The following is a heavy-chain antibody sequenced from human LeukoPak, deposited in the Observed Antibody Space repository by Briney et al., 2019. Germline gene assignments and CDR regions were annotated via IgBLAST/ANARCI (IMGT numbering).Heavy chain of an antibody. V-gene: IGHV4-34*01. J-gene: IGHJ4*01. CDR2: INHSGST. CDR3: ARGLDVVAVAGLYYFDY. CDR1: GGSFSGYY. D-gene: IGHD6-19*01. Sequence: KPSETLSLTCAVYGGSFSGYYWSWIRQPPGKGLEWIGEINHSGSTNYNPSLKSRVTISVDTSKNQFSLKLSSVTAADTAVYYCARGLDVVAVAGLYYFDYWGQRWLVTVSS.